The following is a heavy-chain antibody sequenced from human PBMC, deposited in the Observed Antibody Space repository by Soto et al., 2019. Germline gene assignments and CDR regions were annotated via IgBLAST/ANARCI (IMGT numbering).Heavy chain of an antibody. CDR1: GYSFTSYW. CDR3: ARLGYSPLGYYDSSGYYGLFDY. J-gene: IGHJ4*02. Sequence: HGESLKISCKGSGYSFTSYWIGWVRQMPGKGLEWMGIIYPGDSDTRYSPSFQGQVTISADKSISTAYLQWSSLKASDTAVYYCARLGYSPLGYYDSSGYYGLFDYWGQGTLVTVS. V-gene: IGHV5-51*01. D-gene: IGHD3-22*01. CDR2: IYPGDSDT.